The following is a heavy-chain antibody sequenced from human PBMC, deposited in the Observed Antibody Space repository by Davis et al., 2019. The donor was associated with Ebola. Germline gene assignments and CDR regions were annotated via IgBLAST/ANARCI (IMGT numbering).Heavy chain of an antibody. CDR2: IIPIFGTA. V-gene: IGHV1-69*13. Sequence: SVTVSCKASVCTFSSYAISWVRQAPGQGLEWMGGIIPIFGTANYAQKFQGRVTITADESTSTAYMELSSLRSEDTAVYYCARDKRPTYYDFWTGYPSDFDYWGQGTLVTVSS. J-gene: IGHJ4*02. D-gene: IGHD3-3*01. CDR3: ARDKRPTYYDFWTGYPSDFDY. CDR1: VCTFSSYA.